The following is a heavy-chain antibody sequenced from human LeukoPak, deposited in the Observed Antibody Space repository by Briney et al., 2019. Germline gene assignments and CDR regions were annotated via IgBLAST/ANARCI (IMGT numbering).Heavy chain of an antibody. CDR1: GSSMTSYH. Sequence: PSETLSLTCTVSGSSMTSYHWSWLRQPPGTGLEWIGYISDSGDTNYNPSLKSRLTISIDMSQSLFSLRLSSVTAAETDVYYCALLYYDSSGYIDYWGQGTLVTVSS. V-gene: IGHV4-59*01. D-gene: IGHD3-22*01. CDR3: ALLYYDSSGYIDY. J-gene: IGHJ4*02. CDR2: ISDSGDT.